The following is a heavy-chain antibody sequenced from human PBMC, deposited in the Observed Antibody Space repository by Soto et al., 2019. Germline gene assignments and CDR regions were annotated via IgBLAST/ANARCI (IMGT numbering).Heavy chain of an antibody. V-gene: IGHV1-18*01. CDR2: ISAYNGNT. Sequence: XVKVFCKASGYTFTSYGISWVRHAPGQGLEWMGWISAYNGNTNYAQKLQGRVTMTTDTSTSTAYMELRSLRYDVSAVYYCARMDQAATAVWFDPWGQGTLVTVSS. CDR3: ARMDQAATAVWFDP. D-gene: IGHD2-15*01. CDR1: GYTFTSYG. J-gene: IGHJ5*02.